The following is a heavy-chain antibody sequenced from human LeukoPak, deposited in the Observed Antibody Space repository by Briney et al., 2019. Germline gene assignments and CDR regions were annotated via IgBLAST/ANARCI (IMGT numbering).Heavy chain of an antibody. Sequence: PGGSLRLSCAASGFTFSSYSMNWVRQAPGKGLEWVSYISSSSSTIYYADSVKGRFTISRDNAKNSLYLQMNSLRAEDTAVYYCARLEDSSGYSYYYGMDVWGQGTTVTVSS. J-gene: IGHJ6*02. CDR1: GFTFSSYS. CDR2: ISSSSSTI. V-gene: IGHV3-48*04. CDR3: ARLEDSSGYSYYYGMDV. D-gene: IGHD3-22*01.